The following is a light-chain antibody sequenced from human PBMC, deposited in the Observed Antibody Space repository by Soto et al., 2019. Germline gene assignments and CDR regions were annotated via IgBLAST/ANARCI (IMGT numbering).Light chain of an antibody. V-gene: IGLV2-23*01. CDR2: EGS. CDR1: SSDVGSYNL. CDR3: CSYAGSSTPV. Sequence: QSVLTQPASVSGSPGQSITISCTGTSSDVGSYNLVSWYQQHPRKAPKLMIYEGSKRPSGVSNRFSGSKSGNTASLTISGLQAEDEADYYCCSYAGSSTPVFGGGTKLTVL. J-gene: IGLJ2*01.